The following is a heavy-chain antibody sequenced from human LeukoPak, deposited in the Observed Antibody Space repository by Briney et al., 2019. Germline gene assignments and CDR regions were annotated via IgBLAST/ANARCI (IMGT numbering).Heavy chain of an antibody. Sequence: GASVKVSCKASGYTFAIYGISWVRQAPGRGLEWMAWISPYDGDTNYAQNFEGRVTMTTETSTSTAYMELRSLRSDDTAIYYCARDYCTRGGDCYKEDLFDPWGQGTLVTVSS. CDR2: ISPYDGDT. J-gene: IGHJ5*02. V-gene: IGHV1-18*01. D-gene: IGHD2-21*02. CDR1: GYTFAIYG. CDR3: ARDYCTRGGDCYKEDLFDP.